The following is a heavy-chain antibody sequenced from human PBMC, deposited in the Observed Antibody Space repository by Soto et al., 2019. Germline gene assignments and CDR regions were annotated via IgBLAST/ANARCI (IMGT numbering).Heavy chain of an antibody. CDR3: ATLLSVVIIEPLDF. Sequence: SLRLSCAASEFTFHTHAMSWVRQAPGKGLEWVSAISGNGARTYYADSVKGRFTISRDNSRNTVDLQMNSLRAEDTAIYYCATLLSVVIIEPLDFWGQGTLVTVSS. V-gene: IGHV3-23*01. D-gene: IGHD3-3*01. J-gene: IGHJ4*02. CDR1: EFTFHTHA. CDR2: ISGNGART.